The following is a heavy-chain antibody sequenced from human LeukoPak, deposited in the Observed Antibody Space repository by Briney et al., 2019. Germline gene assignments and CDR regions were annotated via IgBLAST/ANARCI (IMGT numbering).Heavy chain of an antibody. D-gene: IGHD4-17*01. J-gene: IGHJ6*03. V-gene: IGHV4-61*02. CDR2: IYTSGST. Sequence: PSETLSLTCTVSGGSISSGSYYWSWIRQPAGKGLEWIGRIYTSGSTNYNPSLKSRVTISVDTSKNQFSLKLSSVTAADTAVYYCTRESRSTVTTYGPSYYYYYMDVWGKGTTVTISS. CDR1: GGSISSGSYY. CDR3: TRESRSTVTTYGPSYYYYYMDV.